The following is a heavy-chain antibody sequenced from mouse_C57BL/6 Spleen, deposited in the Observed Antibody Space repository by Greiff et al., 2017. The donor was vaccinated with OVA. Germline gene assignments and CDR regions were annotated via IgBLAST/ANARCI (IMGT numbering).Heavy chain of an antibody. CDR1: GYTFTSYW. CDR3: ARLSYYGSSPDWYFDV. CDR2: IDPSDSYT. J-gene: IGHJ1*03. Sequence: QVQLQQPGAELVMPGASVKLSCKASGYTFTSYWMHWVKQRPGQGLEWIGEIDPSDSYTNYNQKFKGKSTLTVDKSSSTAYMQLSSLTSEDSAVYYCARLSYYGSSPDWYFDVWGTGTTVTVSS. D-gene: IGHD1-1*01. V-gene: IGHV1-69*01.